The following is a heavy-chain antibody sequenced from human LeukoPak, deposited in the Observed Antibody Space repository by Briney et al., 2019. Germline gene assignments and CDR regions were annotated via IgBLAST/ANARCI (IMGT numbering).Heavy chain of an antibody. CDR2: ISGSGGGT. CDR1: GFTFRSYA. D-gene: IGHD4-17*01. Sequence: GGSLRLSCVASGFTFRSYAMSWVRRAPGKGLEWVSSISGSGGGTNYADSVKGRFTISRDNSKNMLYVQMNSLRAEDTAVYYCAKNSESYGDSATDYWGQGTLVTVSS. CDR3: AKNSESYGDSATDY. V-gene: IGHV3-23*01. J-gene: IGHJ4*02.